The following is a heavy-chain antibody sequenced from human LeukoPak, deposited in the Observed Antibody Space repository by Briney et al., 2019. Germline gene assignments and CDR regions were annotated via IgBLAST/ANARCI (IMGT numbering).Heavy chain of an antibody. Sequence: GGSLRLSCAASGFTFSSYSMNWVRQAPGKGLEWVSSISSSSSYIYYADSVKGRFTISRDNAKNSLYLQMNSLRAEDTAVYYCAKGTRDILRYFDWLPDFYYYYGMDVWGQGTTVTVSS. CDR1: GFTFSSYS. J-gene: IGHJ6*02. CDR2: ISSSSSYI. V-gene: IGHV3-21*01. CDR3: AKGTRDILRYFDWLPDFYYYYGMDV. D-gene: IGHD3-9*01.